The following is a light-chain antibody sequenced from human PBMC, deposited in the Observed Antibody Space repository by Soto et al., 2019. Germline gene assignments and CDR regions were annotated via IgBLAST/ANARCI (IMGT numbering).Light chain of an antibody. CDR3: QQYYSYPPT. CDR2: KGS. CDR1: QRISGW. V-gene: IGKV1-5*03. J-gene: IGKJ5*01. Sequence: DIQMTQSPSPLSASVGDRVTTTCRASQRISGWVAWYQQKPGKAPKLLSYKGSSLESGVPSRFSGSGSGTDFTLTISCLQSEDFATYYCQQYYSYPPTFGQGTRGEI.